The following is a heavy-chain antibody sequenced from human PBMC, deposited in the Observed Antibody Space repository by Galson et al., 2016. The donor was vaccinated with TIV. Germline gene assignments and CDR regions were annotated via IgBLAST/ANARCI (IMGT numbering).Heavy chain of an antibody. CDR1: GDSLTELV. CDR3: ASVAWFPGLSLDN. J-gene: IGHJ4*02. D-gene: IGHD2/OR15-2a*01. CDR2: FDPEQHKK. V-gene: IGHV1-24*01. Sequence: SVKVSCKVSGDSLTELVMHWVRQAPGKGLEWMAGFDPEQHKKIYAQKLEGRVTLTDDTSTDTAFLELSSLSFEDTAVYYCASVAWFPGLSLDNWGQGTLVIVSS.